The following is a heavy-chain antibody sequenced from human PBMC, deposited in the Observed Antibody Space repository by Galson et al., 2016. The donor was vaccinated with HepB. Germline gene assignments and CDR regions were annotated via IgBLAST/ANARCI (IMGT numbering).Heavy chain of an antibody. V-gene: IGHV6-1*01. CDR1: GDSVSGTTIA. CDR2: TYYRSKWYH. J-gene: IGHJ3*02. Sequence: CAISGDSVSGTTIAWNWIRHSPSRGLEWLGRTYYRSKWYHDYAGSVKSRMTINPATSRNQFSLQLNSVTPEDTAVYYCARDGYTSGWHGALEIWGQGTMVTVSS. D-gene: IGHD6-19*01. CDR3: ARDGYTSGWHGALEI.